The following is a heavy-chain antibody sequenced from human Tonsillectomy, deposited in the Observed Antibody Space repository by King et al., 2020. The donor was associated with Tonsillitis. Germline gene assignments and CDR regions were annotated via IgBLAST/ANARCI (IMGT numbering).Heavy chain of an antibody. J-gene: IGHJ6*02. CDR3: ARDLLISRVRGVAYYYYGMDV. CDR2: INPSGGST. CDR1: GYTFTSYY. Sequence: QLVQSGAEVKKPGASVKVSCKASGYTFTSYYMHWVRQAPGQGLEWMGIINPSGGSTNYAQKFQGRVTMTRDTSTSTVYMELTSLRSEDTAVYYCARDLLISRVRGVAYYYYGMDVWGQGTTVTVSS. D-gene: IGHD3-10*01. V-gene: IGHV1-46*01.